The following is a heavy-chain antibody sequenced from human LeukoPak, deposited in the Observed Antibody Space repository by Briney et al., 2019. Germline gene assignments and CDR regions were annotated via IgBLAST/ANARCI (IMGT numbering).Heavy chain of an antibody. Sequence: SVKVSCKASGGTFSSYAISWVRQAPGQGLEWMGRIIPILGIANYAQKFQGRVTITADKSTSTAYMELSSLRSEDTAVYYCASAPSELDTYYYDSSGYYRFDYWGQGTLVTVSS. CDR1: GGTFSSYA. D-gene: IGHD3-22*01. V-gene: IGHV1-69*04. J-gene: IGHJ4*02. CDR3: ASAPSELDTYYYDSSGYYRFDY. CDR2: IIPILGIA.